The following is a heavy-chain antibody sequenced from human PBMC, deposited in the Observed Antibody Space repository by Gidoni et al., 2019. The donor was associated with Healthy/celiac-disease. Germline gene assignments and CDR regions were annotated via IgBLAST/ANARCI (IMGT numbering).Heavy chain of an antibody. V-gene: IGHV3-21*01. CDR1: GLTFSSYS. CDR2: ISSSSSYT. J-gene: IGHJ4*02. D-gene: IGHD5-12*01. Sequence: EVQLVESGGGLVKPGGSLSLSCAASGLTFSSYSMNWVRQAPGKGLEWVSSISSSSSYTYYADSVKGRFTISRDNAKNSLYLQMNSLRAEDTAVYYCARDLGYSGYDLASGFDYWGQGTLVTVSS. CDR3: ARDLGYSGYDLASGFDY.